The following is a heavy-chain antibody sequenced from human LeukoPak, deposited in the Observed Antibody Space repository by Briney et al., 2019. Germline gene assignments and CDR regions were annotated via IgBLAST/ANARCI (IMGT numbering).Heavy chain of an antibody. Sequence: SETLSLTCTVSGGSTSSYYWSWIRQPPGKGLEWIGYIYYSGSTNYNPSLKSRVTISVDTSKNQFSLKLSSVTAADTAVYYCARDGRRGYCSGGSCYPPSYFDYWGQGTLVTVSS. J-gene: IGHJ4*02. D-gene: IGHD2-15*01. V-gene: IGHV4-59*01. CDR1: GGSTSSYY. CDR3: ARDGRRGYCSGGSCYPPSYFDY. CDR2: IYYSGST.